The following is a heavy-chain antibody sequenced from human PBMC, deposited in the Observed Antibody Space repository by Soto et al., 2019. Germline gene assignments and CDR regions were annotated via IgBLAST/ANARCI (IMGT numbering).Heavy chain of an antibody. V-gene: IGHV3-48*02. D-gene: IGHD1-7*01. Sequence: DVELVESGGGLVQPGGSLRLSCAVSGFSVSDSSVRWVRQAPGKGLEWVAFISSGATARYYAASVRGRITISGDTANNAVSLQMSSLRDEDTAVYYCTRHRGYNGTDSPLWGQGTLVTVSS. CDR3: TRHRGYNGTDSPL. CDR2: ISSGATAR. CDR1: GFSVSDSS. J-gene: IGHJ4*02.